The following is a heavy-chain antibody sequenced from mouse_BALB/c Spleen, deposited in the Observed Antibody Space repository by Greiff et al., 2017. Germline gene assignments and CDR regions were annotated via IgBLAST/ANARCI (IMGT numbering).Heavy chain of an antibody. CDR1: GFTFSSYA. CDR2: ISSGGST. CDR3: ASPYDYDVYYYAMDY. J-gene: IGHJ4*01. Sequence: DVKLVESGGGLVKPGGSLKLSCAASGFTFSSYAMSWVRPTPEKRLEWVASISSGGSTYYPDSVKGRFTISRDNARNILYLQMSSLRSEDTAMYYCASPYDYDVYYYAMDYWGQGTSVTVSS. V-gene: IGHV5-6-5*01. D-gene: IGHD2-4*01.